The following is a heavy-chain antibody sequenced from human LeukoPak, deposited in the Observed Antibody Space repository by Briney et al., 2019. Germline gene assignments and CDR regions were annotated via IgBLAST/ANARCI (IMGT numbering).Heavy chain of an antibody. V-gene: IGHV3-11*01. J-gene: IGHJ4*02. D-gene: IGHD1-26*01. CDR1: GFTVSAYY. Sequence: PGGSLRLSCVASGFTVSAYYMTWIRQAPGKGLEWVSYISSSGTTIYYADSVKGRFTISRDNAKNSLYLQMNTLRAEDTAVYYCARDRFSGSYPLDYWGQGTLVTVSS. CDR2: ISSSGTTI. CDR3: ARDRFSGSYPLDY.